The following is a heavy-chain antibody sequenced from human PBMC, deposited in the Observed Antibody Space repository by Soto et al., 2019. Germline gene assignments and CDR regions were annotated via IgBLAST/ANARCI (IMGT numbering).Heavy chain of an antibody. CDR3: ARVERLLWFGENDYGMDV. CDR1: GFTVSSYW. J-gene: IGHJ6*02. CDR2: IKQDGSEK. V-gene: IGHV3-7*04. D-gene: IGHD3-10*01. Sequence: EVQLVESGGGLVQPGGSLRLSCAASGFTVSSYWMSWVRQAPGKGLAWVANIKQDGSEKYYVDSVKGRFTISRDNAKNSLYLQMNSLRAEDTAVYYCARVERLLWFGENDYGMDVWGHGTTVTVSS.